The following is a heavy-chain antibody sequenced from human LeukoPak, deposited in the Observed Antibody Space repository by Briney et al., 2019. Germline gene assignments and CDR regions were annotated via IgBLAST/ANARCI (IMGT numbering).Heavy chain of an antibody. CDR1: GFTFSSYA. CDR3: TSFPRADTRDIVFDF. CDR2: ISGSGDNT. Sequence: GGSLRLSCAASGFTFSSYAMTWVRQAPGKGLEWVSVISGSGDNTDYADSVKGRFTISRDNSRNTVYLQMNSLRAEDTAVYYCTSFPRADTRDIVFDFWGQGALVTVSS. D-gene: IGHD2-15*01. J-gene: IGHJ4*02. V-gene: IGHV3-23*01.